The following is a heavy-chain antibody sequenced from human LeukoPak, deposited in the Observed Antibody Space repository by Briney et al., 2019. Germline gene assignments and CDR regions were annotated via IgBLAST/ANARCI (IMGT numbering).Heavy chain of an antibody. Sequence: ASVKVSCKTSGFTFVGHYMHWVRHAPGQGLEWMGWINPDSGGTAYPQKFRGRVTMTRDTSSNTLYMELSSLRSDDTAVYYCARLGGAQGYYYRSGSNHYFDHWGQGTLVTVSS. V-gene: IGHV1-2*02. CDR1: GFTFVGHY. CDR3: ARLGGAQGYYYRSGSNHYFDH. CDR2: INPDSGGT. J-gene: IGHJ4*02. D-gene: IGHD3-10*01.